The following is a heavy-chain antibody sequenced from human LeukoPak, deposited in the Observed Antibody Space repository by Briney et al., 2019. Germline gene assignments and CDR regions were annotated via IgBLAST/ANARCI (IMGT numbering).Heavy chain of an antibody. CDR3: VVGFGELLPYFDY. J-gene: IGHJ4*02. Sequence: GASVKVSCKASGYTFTSYYMHWVRHAPGQGLEWMGIINPSGGSTSYAQKFQGRVTMTRDTSTSTVYMELSSLRSEDTAVYYCVVGFGELLPYFDYWGQGTLVTVSS. V-gene: IGHV1-46*01. CDR1: GYTFTSYY. D-gene: IGHD3-10*01. CDR2: INPSGGST.